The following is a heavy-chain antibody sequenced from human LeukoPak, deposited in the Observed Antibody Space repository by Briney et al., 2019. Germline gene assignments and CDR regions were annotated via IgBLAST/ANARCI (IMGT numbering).Heavy chain of an antibody. CDR3: ATRGRLLWFGESNNWVDP. D-gene: IGHD3-10*01. J-gene: IGHJ5*02. CDR2: IYHSGST. CDR1: GGSISSSNW. V-gene: IGHV4-4*02. Sequence: SGTLSLTCAVSGGSISSSNWWSWVRQSPGKGLEWIGEIYHSGSTNYNPSLKSRVTISVDKSKNQFSLKLGSVTAADTAVYYCATRGRLLWFGESNNWVDPWGQGTLVTVSS.